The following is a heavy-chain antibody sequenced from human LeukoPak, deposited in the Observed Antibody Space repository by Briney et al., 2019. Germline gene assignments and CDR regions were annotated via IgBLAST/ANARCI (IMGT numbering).Heavy chain of an antibody. J-gene: IGHJ4*02. CDR2: IHPEGNEK. Sequence: PGGSLRLSCAVSGFTFSNFWMSCVRQATGRGLEGVANIHPEGNEKYHVESVKGRFSISRDNDENLLFLQMNGLRVEDTAVYYCARGDVFSGDHWGQGTLVTVSS. CDR3: ARGDVFSGDH. V-gene: IGHV3-7*04. CDR1: GFTFSNFW.